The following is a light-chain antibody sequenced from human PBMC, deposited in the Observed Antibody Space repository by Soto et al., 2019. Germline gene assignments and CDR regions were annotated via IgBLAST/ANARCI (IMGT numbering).Light chain of an antibody. CDR3: QSYDPTLRTSL. Sequence: QSVLTQPPSVSGAPGQRVTISCTGSSSNIGAGYDVHWYQQLPGTAPKLLMYGNSNRPSGVPDRFSGSKSGTSASLAITGLQAEDEADYYCQSYDPTLRTSLFGGGTKLTVL. CDR2: GNS. V-gene: IGLV1-40*01. CDR1: SSNIGAGYD. J-gene: IGLJ2*01.